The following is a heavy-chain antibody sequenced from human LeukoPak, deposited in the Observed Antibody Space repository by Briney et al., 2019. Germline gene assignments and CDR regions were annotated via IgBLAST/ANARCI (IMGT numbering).Heavy chain of an antibody. Sequence: KPSETLSLTCTVSGGSISSSSYYWGWIRQPPGKGLEWIGGIYYSGSTYYNPSLKSRVTISVDTSKNQFSLKLSSVTAADTAVYYCARAPLGGYDSSGYFPFDYWGQGTLVTVSS. CDR3: ARAPLGGYDSSGYFPFDY. CDR2: IYYSGST. V-gene: IGHV4-39*07. D-gene: IGHD3-22*01. CDR1: GGSISSSSYY. J-gene: IGHJ4*02.